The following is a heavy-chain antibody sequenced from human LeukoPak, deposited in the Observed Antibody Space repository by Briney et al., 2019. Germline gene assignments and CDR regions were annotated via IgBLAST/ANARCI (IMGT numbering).Heavy chain of an antibody. CDR3: ARENYYGSGSYRWFDP. CDR2: IYYSGST. J-gene: IGHJ5*02. CDR1: GGSISSGGYY. D-gene: IGHD3-10*01. Sequence: SETLSLTCTVSGGSISSGGYYWSWIRQHPGKGLEWIGYIYYSGSTNYNPSLKSRVTISVDTSKNQFSLKLSSVTAADTAVYYCARENYYGSGSYRWFDPWGQGTLVTVSS. V-gene: IGHV4-61*08.